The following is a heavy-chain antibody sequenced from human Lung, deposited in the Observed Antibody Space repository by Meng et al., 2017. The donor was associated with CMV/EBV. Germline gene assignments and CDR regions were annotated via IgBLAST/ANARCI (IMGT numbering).Heavy chain of an antibody. CDR1: GYTFIGYG. Sequence: ASVKVSCKASGYTFIGYGISWVRQAPGQGLEWMGWISGRDGNTKYAHNMQDRVTMTRDSFKGTVYMELRSLRSDDTAVYYCARGHLPVWTGYSEKNGMDVWGQGTTVTGSS. D-gene: IGHD3/OR15-3a*01. CDR3: ARGHLPVWTGYSEKNGMDV. V-gene: IGHV1-18*01. J-gene: IGHJ6*02. CDR2: ISGRDGNT.